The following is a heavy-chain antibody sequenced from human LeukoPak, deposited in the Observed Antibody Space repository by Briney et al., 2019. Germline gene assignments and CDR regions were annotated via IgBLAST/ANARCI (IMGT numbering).Heavy chain of an antibody. D-gene: IGHD2-2*01. CDR1: GGSISSSTYY. V-gene: IGHV4-39*01. CDR2: IYYSGST. J-gene: IGHJ5*02. Sequence: SETLSLTCTVSGGSISSSTYYWGWIRQPPGKGLEWIGSIYYSGSTYYNPSLKSRVTISVDTSKNQFSLKLNSVTAADTAVYYCARRGYCSSTSCYEYWFDPWGQGTLVTVSS. CDR3: ARRGYCSSTSCYEYWFDP.